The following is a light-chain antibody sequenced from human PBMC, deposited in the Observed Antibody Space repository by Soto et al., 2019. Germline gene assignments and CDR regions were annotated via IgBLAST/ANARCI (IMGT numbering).Light chain of an antibody. CDR1: SSDVGAYDY. J-gene: IGLJ1*01. CDR2: DVS. V-gene: IGLV2-11*01. CDR3: CSYAGGYTYV. Sequence: QSVLTQPRSVSGSPGQSVTISCTGTSSDVGAYDYVSWYQQHPGQAPKLMIFDVSVPPSGIPDRFSGSKSGNTASLTISGLQAEDETDYYCCSYAGGYTYVFGSGTKLTVL.